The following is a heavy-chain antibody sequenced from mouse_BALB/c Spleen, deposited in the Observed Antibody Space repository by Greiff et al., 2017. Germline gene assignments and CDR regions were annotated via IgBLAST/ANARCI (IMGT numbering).Heavy chain of an antibody. J-gene: IGHJ2*01. V-gene: IGHV1S137*01. D-gene: IGHD2-12*01. CDR2: ISTYYGDA. CDR1: GSTFTDYA. CDR3: ARENDLDY. Sequence: QVQLQQSGAGLVRAGVSVTTSRNGSGSTFTDYAMHRVKPSHATSLGWSGVISTYYGDASYNQKFKGKATMTVDKSSSTADMELARLTSEDSAIYYSARENDLDYWGQGSTLTGSP.